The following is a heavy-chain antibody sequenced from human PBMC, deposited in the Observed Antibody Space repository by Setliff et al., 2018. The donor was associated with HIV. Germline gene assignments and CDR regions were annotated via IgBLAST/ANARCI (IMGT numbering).Heavy chain of an antibody. V-gene: IGHV1-18*01. CDR1: GGTFSNYG. CDR3: ARGGGYWFYNYGIDV. D-gene: IGHD2-8*02. J-gene: IGHJ6*02. Sequence: ASVKVSCKASGGTFSNYGISWVRQAPGQGLEWMGWITPYNGNRNYAQNLQDRVTMTTDTSTNTAYMELSSLRSDDTAVYYCARGGGYWFYNYGIDVWGQGTTVTVSS. CDR2: ITPYNGNR.